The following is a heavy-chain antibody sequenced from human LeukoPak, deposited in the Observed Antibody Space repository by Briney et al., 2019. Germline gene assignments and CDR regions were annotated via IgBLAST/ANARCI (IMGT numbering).Heavy chain of an antibody. CDR2: INHSGST. J-gene: IGHJ6*02. Sequence: PSESLSLTCAFYGGSFSGYYWRWIRQPPGKGLEWIGEINHSGSTNYNPSLKSRVTISVDTSKNQFSLKLSSVTAADTAVYYCARGVVGATNYCYGMDVWGQGTTVTVSS. CDR1: GGSFSGYY. V-gene: IGHV4-34*01. D-gene: IGHD1-26*01. CDR3: ARGVVGATNYCYGMDV.